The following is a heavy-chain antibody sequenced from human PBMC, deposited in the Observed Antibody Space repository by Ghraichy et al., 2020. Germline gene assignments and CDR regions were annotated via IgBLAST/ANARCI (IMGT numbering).Heavy chain of an antibody. Sequence: ESLNISCAVYGGSFSGYYWNWIRQPPGKGLEWIGEINHSGSTNYNPSLKSRATISVDTSKNQFSLKLSSVTAADTAVYYCARVWYDSSGYYYPDAFDIWGQGTMVTVSS. CDR3: ARVWYDSSGYYYPDAFDI. V-gene: IGHV4-34*01. J-gene: IGHJ3*02. CDR2: INHSGST. CDR1: GGSFSGYY. D-gene: IGHD3-22*01.